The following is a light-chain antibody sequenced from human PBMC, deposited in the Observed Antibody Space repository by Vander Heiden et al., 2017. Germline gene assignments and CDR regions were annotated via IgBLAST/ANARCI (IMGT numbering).Light chain of an antibody. J-gene: IGLJ2*01. CDR3: QSADSSGAFVV. V-gene: IGLV3-25*03. CDR1: ALPKCY. Sequence: SSELTQPPSVSVSPGQTATITCSGDALPKCYAFWYQQKPGQAPVLIIYKDTERPSEIPERFSGFTSGTTVTLTITEVQPEDEADYYCQSADSSGAFVVFGGGTKLTVL. CDR2: KDT.